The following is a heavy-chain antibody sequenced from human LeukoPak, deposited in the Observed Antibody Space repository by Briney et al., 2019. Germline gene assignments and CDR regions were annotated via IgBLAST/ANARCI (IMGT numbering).Heavy chain of an antibody. CDR3: ARDSRDSSSWYYYYYYMDV. CDR1: GYTFTGYY. CDR2: INPNSGGT. D-gene: IGHD6-13*01. J-gene: IGHJ6*03. V-gene: IGHV1-2*02. Sequence: ASVKVSCKASGYTFTGYYMHWVRQAPGQGLEWMGWINPNSGGTNYAQKFQGRVTMTRDTSISTAYMELSRLRSDDTAVYYCARDSRDSSSWYYYYYYMDVWGKGTTVTVSS.